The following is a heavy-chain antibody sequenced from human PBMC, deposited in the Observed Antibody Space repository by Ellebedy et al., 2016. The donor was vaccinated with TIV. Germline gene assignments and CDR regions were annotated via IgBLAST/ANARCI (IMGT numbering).Heavy chain of an antibody. CDR1: GGSISDYY. CDR3: ARRLGARPPSD. V-gene: IGHV4-59*08. D-gene: IGHD1-26*01. J-gene: IGHJ4*02. CDR2: IHDSGAT. Sequence: SETLSLTXTVSGGSISDYYWTWIRQPPGKGLDWIGFIHDSGATNYNPSLKSRVTISADTSKNQFSLKVSSVTATDTAVYYCARRLGARPPSDWGQGILVTVSS.